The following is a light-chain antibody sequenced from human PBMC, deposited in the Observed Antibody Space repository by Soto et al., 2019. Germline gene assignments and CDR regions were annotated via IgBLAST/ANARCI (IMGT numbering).Light chain of an antibody. CDR1: TSNIGAHYD. Sequence: QAVVTQPPSVSGAPGQRVTISCTGSTSNIGAHYDVHWYQQLPGKAPKFLIFSTTQRPSGVPARFSGSKSGTSASLAIGGLQPDDEAHYYCGAWDNSLKGWVFGGGTKLTVL. CDR3: GAWDNSLKGWV. CDR2: STT. V-gene: IGLV1-40*01. J-gene: IGLJ3*02.